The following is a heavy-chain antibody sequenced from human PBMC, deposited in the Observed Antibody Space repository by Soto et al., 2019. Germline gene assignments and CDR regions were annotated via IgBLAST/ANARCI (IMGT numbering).Heavy chain of an antibody. CDR2: IYYTGST. D-gene: IGHD2-2*02. CDR3: ARALPTGYCSSTSCYSAWFDP. Sequence: SETLSLTCTVSGGSINSGGYTWIWIRQHPGKGLEWIGYIYYTGSTYYNPSLKSRLTISVDTSKNQFSLKLSSVTAADTAVYYCARALPTGYCSSTSCYSAWFDPWGQGALVTVSS. CDR1: GGSINSGGYT. V-gene: IGHV4-31*03. J-gene: IGHJ5*02.